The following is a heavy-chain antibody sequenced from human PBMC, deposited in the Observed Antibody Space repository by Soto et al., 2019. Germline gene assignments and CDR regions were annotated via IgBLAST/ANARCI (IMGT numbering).Heavy chain of an antibody. Sequence: PGGSLRLSCAASGFTFTRYSMNWVRQAPGKGLEWVSSISSTTNYIYYADSMKGRFTVSRDNAKNSVYLEMNSLSAEDTAVYYCARESEDLTSNFDYWGQGSLVTVSS. CDR3: ARESEDLTSNFDY. CDR2: ISSTTNYI. CDR1: GFTFTRYS. V-gene: IGHV3-21*01. J-gene: IGHJ4*02.